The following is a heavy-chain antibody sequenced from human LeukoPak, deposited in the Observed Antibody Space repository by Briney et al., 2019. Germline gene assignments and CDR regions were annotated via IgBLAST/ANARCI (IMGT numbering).Heavy chain of an antibody. D-gene: IGHD5-18*01. V-gene: IGHV1-69*04. CDR2: IIPILGIA. CDR1: GGTFSSYA. Sequence: ASVKVSCKASGGTFSSYAISWVRQAPGQGLEWMGRIIPILGIANYAQKFQGRVTITADKSTSTAYMELSSLRSEDTAVYYCANQESRGRYSYGRGGWFDPWGQGTLVTVSS. J-gene: IGHJ5*02. CDR3: ANQESRGRYSYGRGGWFDP.